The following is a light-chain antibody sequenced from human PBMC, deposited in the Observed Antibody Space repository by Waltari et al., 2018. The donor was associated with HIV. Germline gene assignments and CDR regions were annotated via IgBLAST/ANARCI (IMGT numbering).Light chain of an antibody. Sequence: SGSSSNIGDNTVNWYQQLPGTAPKLLIYTNTQRPSGVPDRFSGSKSGTSASLAISGLQSEDEADYYCATWDDSLNGHVVFGGGTKLTVL. CDR1: SSNIGDNT. CDR3: ATWDDSLNGHVV. V-gene: IGLV1-44*01. J-gene: IGLJ2*01. CDR2: TNT.